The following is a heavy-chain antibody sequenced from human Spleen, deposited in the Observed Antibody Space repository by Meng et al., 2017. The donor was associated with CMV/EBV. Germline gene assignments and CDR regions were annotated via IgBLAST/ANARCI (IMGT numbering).Heavy chain of an antibody. CDR1: GGTFSSYA. CDR2: IIPIFGTA. Sequence: SVKVSCTASGGTFSSYAISWVRQAPGQGLEWMGGIIPIFGTANYAQKFQGRVTITTDESTSTAYMELSSLRSEDTAVYYCARKDIVVVPAAPQGYYYYGMDVWGQGTTVTVSS. D-gene: IGHD2-2*01. J-gene: IGHJ6*02. CDR3: ARKDIVVVPAAPQGYYYYGMDV. V-gene: IGHV1-69*05.